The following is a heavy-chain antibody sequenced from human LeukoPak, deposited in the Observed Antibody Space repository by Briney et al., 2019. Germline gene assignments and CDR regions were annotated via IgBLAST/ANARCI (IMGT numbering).Heavy chain of an antibody. V-gene: IGHV3-23*01. CDR2: ISGSGGST. J-gene: IGHJ5*02. Sequence: QAGGSLRLSCAASGFTFSSYAMSWVRQAPGKGLERVSAISGSGGSTYYADSVKGRFTISRDNSKNTLYLQMNSLKAEDTAVYYCAKDLGSLLFGELLQPPLDPRGQGTLVTVSS. D-gene: IGHD3-10*01. CDR1: GFTFSSYA. CDR3: AKDLGSLLFGELLQPPLDP.